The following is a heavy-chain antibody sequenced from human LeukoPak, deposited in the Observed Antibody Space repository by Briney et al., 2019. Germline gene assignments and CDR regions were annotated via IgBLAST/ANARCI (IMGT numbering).Heavy chain of an antibody. D-gene: IGHD3-22*01. CDR3: ARHRNGYDSSGPFDY. Sequence: PGESLKISCKGSGYSFTSYWISWVRQMPGKGLEWMGRIDPSDSYTNYSPSFQGHVTISADKSISTAYLQWSSLKASDTATYYCARHRNGYDSSGPFDYWGQGTLVTVSS. CDR2: IDPSDSYT. J-gene: IGHJ4*02. CDR1: GYSFTSYW. V-gene: IGHV5-10-1*01.